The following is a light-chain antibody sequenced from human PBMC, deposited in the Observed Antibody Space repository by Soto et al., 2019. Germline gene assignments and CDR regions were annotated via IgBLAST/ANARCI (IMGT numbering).Light chain of an antibody. Sequence: QSVLTQPPSASGSPGQTITISCTGSSCDIGACYYVPWYQQHPGKAPKLIIYGVNKRPSGVPDRFSGSKSGTTASLTISGFQAEDEADYYCNSYDGSRTYVFGGGTKVTVL. CDR1: SCDIGACYY. V-gene: IGLV1-40*01. J-gene: IGLJ1*01. CDR3: NSYDGSRTYV. CDR2: GVN.